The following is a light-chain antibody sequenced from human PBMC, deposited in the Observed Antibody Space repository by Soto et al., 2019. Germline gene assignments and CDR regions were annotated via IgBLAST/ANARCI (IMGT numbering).Light chain of an antibody. CDR1: QSISSY. Sequence: DIQMTQSPSSLSASVGDRVTITCRASQSISSYLNWYQQKPGKAPNLLFYAASSLQSGVPSRFSGSGSGTDFTLTISSLQPEDFATYYCQQSYSTLTFGGGTKVEIK. V-gene: IGKV1-39*01. J-gene: IGKJ4*01. CDR2: AAS. CDR3: QQSYSTLT.